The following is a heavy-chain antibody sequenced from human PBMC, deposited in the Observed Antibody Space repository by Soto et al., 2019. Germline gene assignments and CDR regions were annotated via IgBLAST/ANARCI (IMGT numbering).Heavy chain of an antibody. CDR2: INHSGST. J-gene: IGHJ6*02. Sequence: QVQLQQWGAGLLKPSETLSLTCAVYGGSFSGYYWSWIRQPPGKGLEWIGEINHSGSTNYNPSLKSLVTTSVDTSKNQFSLKLSSVTAADTAGYYCARVTGRDYYGMDVWGQGTTVTFSS. V-gene: IGHV4-34*01. CDR3: ARVTGRDYYGMDV. CDR1: GGSFSGYY.